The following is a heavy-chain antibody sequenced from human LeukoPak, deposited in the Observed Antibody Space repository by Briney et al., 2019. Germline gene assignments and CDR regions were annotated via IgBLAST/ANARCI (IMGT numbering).Heavy chain of an antibody. CDR1: GFTVSSNY. V-gene: IGHV3-53*01. Sequence: GGSLRLSCAASGFTVSSNYMTWVRQAPGKGLEWVSILYSSATTYYADSVTGRFTISRDNSKNTLYLQMNSLRAEDTAVYYCARGVTMATITPLLCWGQGTLVTVSS. J-gene: IGHJ4*02. CDR2: LYSSATT. CDR3: ARGVTMATITPLLC. D-gene: IGHD5-24*01.